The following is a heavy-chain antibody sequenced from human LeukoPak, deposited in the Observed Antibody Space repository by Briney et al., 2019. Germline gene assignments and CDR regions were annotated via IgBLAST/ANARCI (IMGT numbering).Heavy chain of an antibody. Sequence: ASVKVSCKASGYTFTGYYMHWVRQAPGQGLEWMGWINLNSGGTNYAQKFQGRVTMTRDTSISTAYMELSRLRSDDTAVYYCARSRGTMVRGVSNWFDPWGQGTLVTVSS. CDR2: INLNSGGT. V-gene: IGHV1-2*02. J-gene: IGHJ5*02. CDR3: ARSRGTMVRGVSNWFDP. CDR1: GYTFTGYY. D-gene: IGHD3-10*01.